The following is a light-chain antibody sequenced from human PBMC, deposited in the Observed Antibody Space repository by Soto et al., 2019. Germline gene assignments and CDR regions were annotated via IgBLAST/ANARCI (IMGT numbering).Light chain of an antibody. CDR3: QQYNNWPLT. J-gene: IGKJ4*01. V-gene: IGKV3-15*01. CDR1: QSVGTN. CDR2: GPS. Sequence: TVMTQSPATLSVSPGERVTLSCRASQSVGTNLAWYQQRPGQAPRLLIYGPSTRATGVPARFSGSGSGTEFTLTISSLQSEDLAVYYCQQYNNWPLTFGGGTKVDIK.